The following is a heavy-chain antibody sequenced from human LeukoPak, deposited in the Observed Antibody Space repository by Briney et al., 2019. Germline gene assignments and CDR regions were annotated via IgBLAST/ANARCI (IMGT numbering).Heavy chain of an antibody. V-gene: IGHV1-2*02. Sequence: ASVKVSCKASVYTFTGYYMHWVRQAPGQGLEWMGWINPSSGDTHYAQSFQDKVTMTRDTSINTAYMELSRLISDDTAVYYCARGAGSGFDIWGQGTMVTVSS. CDR2: INPSSGDT. J-gene: IGHJ3*02. CDR3: ARGAGSGFDI. CDR1: VYTFTGYY. D-gene: IGHD6-13*01.